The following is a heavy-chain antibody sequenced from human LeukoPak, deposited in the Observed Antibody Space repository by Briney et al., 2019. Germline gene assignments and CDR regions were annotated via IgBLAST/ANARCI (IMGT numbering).Heavy chain of an antibody. Sequence: AGGSLRLSCAAPGFTFNTYDMSWVRQAPGKGLVWVSRINSDGSSTSYADSVKGRFTISRDNAKNTLYLQMNSPRAEDTAVYYCARDLRGRSGGNLGPSFDYWGQGTLVTVSS. D-gene: IGHD4-23*01. J-gene: IGHJ4*02. V-gene: IGHV3-74*01. CDR2: INSDGSST. CDR1: GFTFNTYD. CDR3: ARDLRGRSGGNLGPSFDY.